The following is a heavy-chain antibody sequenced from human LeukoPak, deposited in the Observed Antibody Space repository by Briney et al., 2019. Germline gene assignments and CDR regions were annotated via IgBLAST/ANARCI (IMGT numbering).Heavy chain of an antibody. V-gene: IGHV4-34*01. CDR3: ARVEASGSYFFDY. Sequence: SETLSLTCAVYGGSFSGYYWSWIRQPPGKGLEWIGEINHSGSTNYNPSLKSRVTISVDTSKNQFSLKLSSVTAADTAVYYCARVEASGSYFFDYWGQGTLVTVSS. CDR1: GGSFSGYY. J-gene: IGHJ4*02. CDR2: INHSGST. D-gene: IGHD1-26*01.